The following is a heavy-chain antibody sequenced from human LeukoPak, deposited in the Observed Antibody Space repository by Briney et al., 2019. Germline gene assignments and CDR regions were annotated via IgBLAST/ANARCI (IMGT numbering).Heavy chain of an antibody. J-gene: IGHJ4*02. Sequence: SETLSLTCTVSGGSISSGGYYWSWIRQHPGTGLEWIGSIYYSGSTYYNPSLQGRVTISVVTSKNQFSLKLSSVTAADTAIYYCASGDNDPLFDYWGQGTLVTVSS. V-gene: IGHV4-31*03. CDR1: GGSISSGGYY. D-gene: IGHD1-1*01. CDR3: ASGDNDPLFDY. CDR2: IYYSGST.